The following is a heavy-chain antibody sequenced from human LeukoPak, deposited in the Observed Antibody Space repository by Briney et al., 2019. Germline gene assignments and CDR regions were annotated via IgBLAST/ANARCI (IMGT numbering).Heavy chain of an antibody. CDR2: LNSEGSST. CDR1: GFTFSSYW. Sequence: GGSLRLSCAASGFTFSSYWMHWVRQAPEKGLVWVSRLNSEGSSTSYADSVKGRFTISRDNAKTSLYLQMNSLRAEDTAVYYCARDLSGVTGYTYGRGIDYWGQGTLVTVSS. CDR3: ARDLSGVTGYTYGRGIDY. V-gene: IGHV3-74*01. J-gene: IGHJ4*02. D-gene: IGHD5-18*01.